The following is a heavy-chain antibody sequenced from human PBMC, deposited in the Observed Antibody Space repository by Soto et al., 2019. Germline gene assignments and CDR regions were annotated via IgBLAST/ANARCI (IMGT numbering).Heavy chain of an antibody. V-gene: IGHV1-69*12. J-gene: IGHJ6*02. CDR2: IIPIFGTA. CDR1: GGTFSSYA. Sequence: QVQLVQAGAEVKKPGSSVKVSCKASGGTFSSYAISWVRQAPGQGLEWMGGIIPIFGTANYAQKFQGRVTITADESTSTAYMELSSLRSEDTAVYYCARDDVLLWFGELLTATYYYYGMDVWGQGTTVTVSS. D-gene: IGHD3-10*01. CDR3: ARDDVLLWFGELLTATYYYYGMDV.